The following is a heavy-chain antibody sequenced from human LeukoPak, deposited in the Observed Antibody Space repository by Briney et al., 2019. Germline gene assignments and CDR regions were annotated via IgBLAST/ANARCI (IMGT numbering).Heavy chain of an antibody. D-gene: IGHD5-12*01. J-gene: IGHJ3*02. CDR3: ARGFSGYDGAFDI. V-gene: IGHV4-59*01. CDR1: GGSISSYY. CDR2: IYYSGST. Sequence: SETLSLTCTVSGGSISSYYWSWIRQPPRKGLEWIGYIYYSGSTNYNPSLKSRVTISVDTSKNQFSLKLSSVTAADTAVYYCARGFSGYDGAFDIWGQGTMVTVSS.